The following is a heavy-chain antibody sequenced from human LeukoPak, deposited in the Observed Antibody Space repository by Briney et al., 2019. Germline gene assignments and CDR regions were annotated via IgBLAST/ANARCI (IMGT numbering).Heavy chain of an antibody. Sequence: GESLKFSCKGSGYSFTIYRIGWVRQMPGKGLEWMGIIYPGDSATRYSPSFQGQVTISADKSISTAYLQWSSLKASDTAMYYCASSGGTYCGGDCYSDYYYGMDVWGQGTTVTVSS. CDR3: ASSGGTYCGGDCYSDYYYGMDV. J-gene: IGHJ6*02. CDR2: IYPGDSAT. D-gene: IGHD2-21*02. V-gene: IGHV5-51*01. CDR1: GYSFTIYR.